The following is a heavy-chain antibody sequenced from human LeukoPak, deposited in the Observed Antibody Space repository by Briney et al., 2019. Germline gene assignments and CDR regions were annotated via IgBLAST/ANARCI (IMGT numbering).Heavy chain of an antibody. CDR2: IYHSGST. CDR3: ARVPIYRPRAAFDI. V-gene: IGHV4-4*02. Sequence: SETLSLTCAVSGGSISSSNWWSWVRQPPGKGLEWIGEIYHSGSTNYNPSLKSRVTISVDKSKNQFSLKLSSVTAADTAVYYCARVPIYRPRAAFDIWGQGTMVTVSS. D-gene: IGHD5-24*01. J-gene: IGHJ3*02. CDR1: GGSISSSNW.